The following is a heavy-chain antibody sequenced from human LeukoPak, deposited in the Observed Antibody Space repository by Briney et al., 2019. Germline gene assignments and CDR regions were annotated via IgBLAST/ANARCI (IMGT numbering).Heavy chain of an antibody. CDR2: MNPNSGNT. CDR1: GYTFTSYD. V-gene: IGHV1-8*01. Sequence: GASVKVSCKASGYTFTSYDINWVRQATGQGLEWMGWMNPNSGNTGYAQKFQGRVTMTRSTSISTAYMELSSLRSEDTAVYYCARGSLGSSWYILDCWGQGTLVTVSS. D-gene: IGHD6-13*01. CDR3: ARGSLGSSWYILDC. J-gene: IGHJ4*02.